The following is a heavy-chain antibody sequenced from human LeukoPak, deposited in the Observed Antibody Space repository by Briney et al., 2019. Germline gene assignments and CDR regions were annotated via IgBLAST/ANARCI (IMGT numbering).Heavy chain of an antibody. CDR1: GFTFTVYG. Sequence: GGSLRLSCAASGFTFTVYGFHGVRQAPGKGLEWVAAIWSDATNMFYANSVKGRFFIHRDDYQNTVYLEMSSLRAEDTALYVCVKARLMIARFSEYFADWGQGTLVTVSS. J-gene: IGHJ4*02. CDR2: IWSDATNM. D-gene: IGHD3-3*01. V-gene: IGHV3-33*06. CDR3: VKARLMIARFSEYFAD.